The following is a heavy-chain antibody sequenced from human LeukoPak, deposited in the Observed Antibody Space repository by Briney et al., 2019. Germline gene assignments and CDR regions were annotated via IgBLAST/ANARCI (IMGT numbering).Heavy chain of an antibody. CDR2: IKRDGSEK. V-gene: IGHV3-7*01. J-gene: IGHJ3*02. D-gene: IGHD5/OR15-5a*01. CDR1: GFTFSSYW. CDR3: ARDSNPNDGQVFYDAFDI. Sequence: HPGGSLRLSCAASGFTFSSYWMTWVRQAPGKGLEWVANIKRDGSEKHYVDSVKGRFTISRDNAKNSLYLQMNSLRAEDTAVYFCARDSNPNDGQVFYDAFDIWGQGTMVTVSS.